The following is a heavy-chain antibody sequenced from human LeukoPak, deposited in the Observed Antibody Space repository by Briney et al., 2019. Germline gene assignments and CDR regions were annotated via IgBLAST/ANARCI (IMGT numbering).Heavy chain of an antibody. D-gene: IGHD2-2*01. CDR3: ARDIGVVVPAATDY. Sequence: GGFLRLSCAASGFTFSSYAMHWVRQAPGKGLEWVAVISYDGSNKYYADSVKGRFTISRDNSKNTLYLQMNSLRAEDTAVYYCARDIGVVVPAATDYWGQGTLVTVSS. CDR2: ISYDGSNK. V-gene: IGHV3-30-3*01. CDR1: GFTFSSYA. J-gene: IGHJ4*02.